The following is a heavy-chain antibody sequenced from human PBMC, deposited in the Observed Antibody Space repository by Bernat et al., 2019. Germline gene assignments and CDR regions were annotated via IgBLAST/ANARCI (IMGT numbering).Heavy chain of an antibody. Sequence: EVQLLESGGGLVQPGGSLRLSCAASGFTFSSYAMSWVRQAPGKGLEWVSAISGSGGSTYYADSVKGRFTISRDNSKNTLYLQMNSLRAEDTAVYYYAKDLHPCGPKQNNWFDPWGQGTLVTVSS. CDR2: ISGSGGST. V-gene: IGHV3-23*01. D-gene: IGHD2-21*01. CDR1: GFTFSSYA. J-gene: IGHJ5*02. CDR3: AKDLHPCGPKQNNWFDP.